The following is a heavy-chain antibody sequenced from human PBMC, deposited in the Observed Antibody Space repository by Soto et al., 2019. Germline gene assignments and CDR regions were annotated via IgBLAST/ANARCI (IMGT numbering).Heavy chain of an antibody. CDR1: GFTFSSYA. CDR2: ISGSGGST. D-gene: IGHD1-26*01. J-gene: IGHJ4*02. Sequence: EVQLLESGGGLVQPGGSLRLSCAASGFTFSSYAMSWVRQAPGKGLEWVSAISGSGGSTYYADSVKGRFTISRDNSKNTPDLQMTSLRAEDTAVYYCATWFLGATPGYFDYWGQGTLVIVSS. V-gene: IGHV3-23*01. CDR3: ATWFLGATPGYFDY.